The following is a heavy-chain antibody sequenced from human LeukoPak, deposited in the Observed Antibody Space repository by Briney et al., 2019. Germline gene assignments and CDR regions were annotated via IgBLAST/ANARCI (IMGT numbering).Heavy chain of an antibody. CDR2: ISGSGGST. CDR3: AKSNFPHATGTFYYFDY. V-gene: IGHV3-23*01. CDR1: GFTFSSYA. D-gene: IGHD1-14*01. Sequence: PGGSLRLSCAVSGFTFSSYAMSWVRQAPGKGLEWVSGISGSGGSTYYADSVKGRITTSRDNSQSTLYLQMNSLRAEDTAIYYCAKSNFPHATGTFYYFDYWGQGTLVIVSS. J-gene: IGHJ4*02.